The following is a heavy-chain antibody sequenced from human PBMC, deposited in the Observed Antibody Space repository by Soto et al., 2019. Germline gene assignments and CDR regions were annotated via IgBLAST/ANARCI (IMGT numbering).Heavy chain of an antibody. V-gene: IGHV3-21*01. CDR3: ERDCLGAGSDYRVYYYG. J-gene: IGHJ6*01. Sequence: GRALGVLPTAEWLIFSSDSTDREPQAPGNGLQWLPSISSSSSYIYYADSVKGRFTISRDNAKNSLYLQMNSLRAEDTAVYYCERDCLGAGSDYRVYYYG. D-gene: IGHD3-10*01. CDR1: WLIFSSDS. CDR2: ISSSSSYI.